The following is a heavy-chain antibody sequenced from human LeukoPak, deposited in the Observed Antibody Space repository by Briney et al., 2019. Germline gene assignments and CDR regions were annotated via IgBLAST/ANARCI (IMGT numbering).Heavy chain of an antibody. CDR1: GGSISSGGYY. D-gene: IGHD6-19*01. V-gene: IGHV4-31*03. Sequence: PSETLSLTCTVSGGSISSGGYYWSWIRQHPGKGLEWIGYIYYSGSTYYNPSLKSRVTISVDTSKNQFSLKLSSVTAADMAVYYCARGQVAVAGIPPRLLDYWGQGTLVTVSS. J-gene: IGHJ4*02. CDR3: ARGQVAVAGIPPRLLDY. CDR2: IYYSGST.